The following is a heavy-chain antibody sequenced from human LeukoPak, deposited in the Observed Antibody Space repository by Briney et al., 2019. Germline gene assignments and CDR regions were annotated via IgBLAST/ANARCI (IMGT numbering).Heavy chain of an antibody. V-gene: IGHV4-59*12. Sequence: PSETLSLTCTVSGGSISNYWSWVRQPPGKGLEWIGEIHRSGSTNYNPSLQSRVTISIDRSKNQIALELSSVTAADTAVYYCAREIVGGFNPGAYWGQGTLVTVSS. D-gene: IGHD1-14*01. J-gene: IGHJ4*02. CDR1: GGSISNY. CDR3: AREIVGGFNPGAY. CDR2: IHRSGST.